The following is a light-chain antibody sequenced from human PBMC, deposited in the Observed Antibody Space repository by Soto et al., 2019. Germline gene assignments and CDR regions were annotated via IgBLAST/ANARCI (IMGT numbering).Light chain of an antibody. J-gene: IGKJ4*01. CDR3: QQYNNWPLT. CDR2: GAS. CDR1: QSVSSN. V-gene: IGKV3-15*01. Sequence: EIVMTQSPATLSVSPGERATLFCRASQSVSSNLAWFQQKSGQAPRLLFHGASTRATNIPARFSASGSGSEFSLTISSLQSEEFAFYYCQQYNNWPLTFGGGTKVEFK.